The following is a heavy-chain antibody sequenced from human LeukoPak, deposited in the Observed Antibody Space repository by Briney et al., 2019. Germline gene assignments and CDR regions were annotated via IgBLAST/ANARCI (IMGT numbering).Heavy chain of an antibody. CDR1: GYTLTELS. Sequence: ASVKVSCEVSGYTLTELSMHWVRQAPGKGLEWMGGFDPEDGETIYAQKFQGRVTMTEDTSTDTAYMELSSLRSEDTAVYYCATYPVVDYYGSGSYFDYWGQGTLVTVSS. V-gene: IGHV1-24*01. CDR3: ATYPVVDYYGSGSYFDY. CDR2: FDPEDGET. J-gene: IGHJ4*02. D-gene: IGHD3-10*01.